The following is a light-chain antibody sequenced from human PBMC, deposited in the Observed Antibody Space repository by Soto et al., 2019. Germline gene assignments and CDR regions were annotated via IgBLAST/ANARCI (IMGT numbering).Light chain of an antibody. V-gene: IGLV1-44*01. CDR2: TNY. Sequence: QSVLTQPPSASGPPWQRVTISFSGSSSNIGTNPVNWYQQLPGTAPKLLIYTNYQRPSGVPYRFSGSKSGTSASLAISGLQAEDEAYYYCADWDDSLNGHVFGTGTKLTVL. CDR3: ADWDDSLNGHV. CDR1: SSNIGTNP. J-gene: IGLJ1*01.